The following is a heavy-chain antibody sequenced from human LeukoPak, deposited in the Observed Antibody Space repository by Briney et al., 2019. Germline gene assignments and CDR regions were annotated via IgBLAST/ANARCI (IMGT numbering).Heavy chain of an antibody. J-gene: IGHJ5*02. V-gene: IGHV4-39*01. D-gene: IGHD6-13*01. Sequence: SETLSLTCTDSGGSISSSSYYWGWIPPPPGKGLEWFGSIYYSGSPYYNPSLKSRVTISVDTSKNQFSLKLSSVTAADTAVYYCAGKQQLVRFGCFWFDPWGQGTLVTVSS. CDR3: AGKQQLVRFGCFWFDP. CDR1: GGSISSSSYY. CDR2: IYYSGSP.